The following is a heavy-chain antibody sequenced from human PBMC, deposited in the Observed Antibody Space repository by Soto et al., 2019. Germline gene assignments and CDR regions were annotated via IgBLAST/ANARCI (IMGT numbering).Heavy chain of an antibody. CDR2: ISYDGSNK. Sequence: ESGGGVVQPGRSLRLSCAASGFTFSSYGMHWVRQAPGKGLEWVAVISYDGSNKYYADSVKGRFTISRDNSKNTLYLQMNSLRAEDTAVYYCAKDTRTSIVVVITGTLDYWGQGTLVTVSS. D-gene: IGHD3-22*01. CDR3: AKDTRTSIVVVITGTLDY. V-gene: IGHV3-30*18. CDR1: GFTFSSYG. J-gene: IGHJ4*02.